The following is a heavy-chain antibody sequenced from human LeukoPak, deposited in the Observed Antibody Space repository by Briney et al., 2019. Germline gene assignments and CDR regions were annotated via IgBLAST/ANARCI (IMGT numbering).Heavy chain of an antibody. CDR1: GITFSSYW. V-gene: IGHV3-7*01. Sequence: GGSLRLSCAASGITFSSYWMSWVRQAPGKGLEWVANIKQDGSEKNYVDSVKGRLTISRDNAKNSLYLQMNSLRAEDTAMYYCARLDTAMVNGDYWGQGTLVTVSS. CDR3: ARLDTAMVNGDY. CDR2: IKQDGSEK. D-gene: IGHD5-18*01. J-gene: IGHJ4*02.